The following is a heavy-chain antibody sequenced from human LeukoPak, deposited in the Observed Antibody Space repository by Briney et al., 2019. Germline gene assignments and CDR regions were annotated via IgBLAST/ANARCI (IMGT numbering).Heavy chain of an antibody. D-gene: IGHD1-26*01. Sequence: ASVKVSCNAPGYTFTSYYMHWVRQAPGQGLEWMGIINPSGGSTSYAQKFQGRVTMTRDMSTSTVYMELSSLRSEDTAVYYCARAWWELRAQTDTLPDYWGQGTLVTVSS. CDR1: GYTFTSYY. CDR2: INPSGGST. V-gene: IGHV1-46*01. J-gene: IGHJ4*02. CDR3: ARAWWELRAQTDTLPDY.